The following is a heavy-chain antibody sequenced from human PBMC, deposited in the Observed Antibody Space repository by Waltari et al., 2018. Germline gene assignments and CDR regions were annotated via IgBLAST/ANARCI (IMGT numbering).Heavy chain of an antibody. J-gene: IGHJ4*02. CDR2: ILYDGHNK. CDR3: ARGKGGSGSWFLD. V-gene: IGHV3-33*01. Sequence: QVQLTESGGGVVQSGRSLRLSCEASGFLFSGHVMHWVRRAPGKGVEWVAGILYDGHNKDYADSVKGRFSISRDNSKNVLYLQMDSLKVEDSGVYYCARGKGGSGSWFLDWGQGTPVTVSS. D-gene: IGHD5-12*01. CDR1: GFLFSGHV.